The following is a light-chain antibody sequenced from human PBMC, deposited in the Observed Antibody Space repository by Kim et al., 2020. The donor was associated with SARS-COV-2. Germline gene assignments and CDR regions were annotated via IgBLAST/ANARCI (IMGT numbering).Light chain of an antibody. CDR3: IENVSYPFT. Sequence: DIQMTQSPSAMSASVGDRVTITCRASQGISNHLAWFQLKPGKVPKRLIYAASSLQSGVPSRFSGSGSGTEFTLTISSLQAEDSATYRFIENVSYPFTFGGEPKV. CDR1: QGISNH. V-gene: IGKV1-17*03. J-gene: IGKJ4*01. CDR2: AAS.